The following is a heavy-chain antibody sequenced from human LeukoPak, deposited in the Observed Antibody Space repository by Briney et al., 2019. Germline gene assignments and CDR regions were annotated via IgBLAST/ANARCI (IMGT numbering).Heavy chain of an antibody. D-gene: IGHD1-26*01. V-gene: IGHV3-23*01. Sequence: PGGSLRLSCAASGFTFTNYAMTWVRQAPGKGLEWVSTIYGSGDGTYYADSVKGRFTISRDNSKNTLYVQMNSLRAEDTAVHYCAKGHAPSGSYADYWGQGTLVTVSS. J-gene: IGHJ4*02. CDR2: IYGSGDGT. CDR1: GFTFTNYA. CDR3: AKGHAPSGSYADY.